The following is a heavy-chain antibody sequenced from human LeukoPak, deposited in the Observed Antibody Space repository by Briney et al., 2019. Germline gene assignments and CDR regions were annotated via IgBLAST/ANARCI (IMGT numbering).Heavy chain of an antibody. CDR3: AKGVPAAMHYFQH. CDR1: GFTFSSYG. D-gene: IGHD2-2*01. Sequence: GGSLRLSCAASGFTFSSYGMHWVRQAPGKGLEWAAVIWYDGSNKYYADSVKGRFTISRDNSKNTLYLQMNSLRAEDTAVYYCAKGVPAAMHYFQHWGQGTLVTVSS. CDR2: IWYDGSNK. J-gene: IGHJ1*01. V-gene: IGHV3-33*06.